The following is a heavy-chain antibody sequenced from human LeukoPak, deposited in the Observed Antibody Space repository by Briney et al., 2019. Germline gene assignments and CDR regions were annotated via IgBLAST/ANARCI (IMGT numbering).Heavy chain of an antibody. J-gene: IGHJ4*02. CDR2: MSNSGSN. D-gene: IGHD5-18*01. V-gene: IGHV4-4*07. Sequence: SETLSLTCTVSGGSISSYYWSWIRQPAGKGLEWIGRMSNSGSNNYNPSLKSRVTMSVDTSKNQVSLTLSAVTAADTAVYYCARWIQLWFGFDYWGQGTLVTVSS. CDR3: ARWIQLWFGFDY. CDR1: GGSISSYY.